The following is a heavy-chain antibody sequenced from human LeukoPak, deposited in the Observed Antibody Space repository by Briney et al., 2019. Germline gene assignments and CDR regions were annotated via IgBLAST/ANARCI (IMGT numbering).Heavy chain of an antibody. Sequence: ASVTVSCKASGYTFTSYYMHWVRQAPGQGLEWMGIINPSGGSTSYAQKFQGRVTMTRDTSTSTVYMELSSLRSEDTAVYYCARDLADVERTHDLGYSYGYYFYYYGMDVWGQGTTVTVSS. CDR1: GYTFTSYY. J-gene: IGHJ6*02. CDR3: ARDLADVERTHDLGYSYGYYFYYYGMDV. CDR2: INPSGGST. D-gene: IGHD5-18*01. V-gene: IGHV1-46*01.